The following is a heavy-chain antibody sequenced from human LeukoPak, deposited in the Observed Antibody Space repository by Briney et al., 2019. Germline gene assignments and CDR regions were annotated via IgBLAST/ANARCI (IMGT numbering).Heavy chain of an antibody. D-gene: IGHD6-13*01. J-gene: IGHJ5*02. CDR2: IYYSGST. CDR1: GGSISSYY. V-gene: IGHV4-59*08. Sequence: PSETLSLTCTVSGGSISSYYWSWIRQPPGKGLEWIGYIYYSGSTNYNPSLKSRVTISVDTSKNQFSLKLSFVTAADTAVYYCARFIARATGYSSSWYPDFPAWGQGTLVTVSS. CDR3: ARFIARATGYSSSWYPDFPA.